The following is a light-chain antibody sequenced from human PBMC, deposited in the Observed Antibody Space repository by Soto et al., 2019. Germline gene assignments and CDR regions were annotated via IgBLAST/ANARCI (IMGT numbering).Light chain of an antibody. CDR3: QQYGSSPRT. Sequence: EIVLTQSPGTLSLSPGERATLSCRASQRIISRYLAWYQHKPCQAPSLLIYGVSNRATGIPERFSGSGSGTDFTLTISRLEPEDFAVYFCQQYGSSPRTFGQGTKVEIK. V-gene: IGKV3-20*01. CDR1: QRIISRY. J-gene: IGKJ1*01. CDR2: GVS.